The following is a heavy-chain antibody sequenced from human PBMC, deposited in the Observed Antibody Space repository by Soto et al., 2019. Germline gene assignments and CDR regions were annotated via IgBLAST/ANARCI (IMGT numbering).Heavy chain of an antibody. CDR3: AQSRCGGDCFQDYASYYYYGMDV. J-gene: IGHJ6*02. Sequence: QITLKESGPTLVKPTQTLTLTCSFSGFSLSTSGVGVGWIRQPPGKALEWLALIYWDDDKRYSPSLRSRLTVTKAIYENQVVLIMPNMVPVDTATDYRAQSRCGGDCFQDYASYYYYGMDVWGQGTTVTVSS. D-gene: IGHD2-21*02. CDR2: IYWDDDK. CDR1: GFSLSTSGVG. V-gene: IGHV2-5*02.